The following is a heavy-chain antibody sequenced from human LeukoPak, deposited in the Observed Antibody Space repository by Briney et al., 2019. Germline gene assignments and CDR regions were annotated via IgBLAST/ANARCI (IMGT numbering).Heavy chain of an antibody. CDR3: AREARGIVVVHYGMDV. Sequence: GGSLRLSCAASGFTFSSYAMSWVRQAPGKGLEWVSAISGSGGSTYYADSVKGRFTISRDNSKNTLYLQMNSLRAEDTAVYYCAREARGIVVVHYGMDVWGQGTTVTVSS. CDR2: ISGSGGST. CDR1: GFTFSSYA. D-gene: IGHD2-2*01. V-gene: IGHV3-23*01. J-gene: IGHJ6*02.